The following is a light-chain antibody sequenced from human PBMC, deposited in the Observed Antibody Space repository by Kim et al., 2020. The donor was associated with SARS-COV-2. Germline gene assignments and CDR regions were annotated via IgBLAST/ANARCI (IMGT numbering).Light chain of an antibody. CDR1: QSVSSN. CDR2: GAS. V-gene: IGKV3-15*01. Sequence: EIVMTQSPATLSVSPGERATLSCRASQSVSSNLAWYRQKPGQAPRLLIYGASTRATGIPATFSGSGSGTDFTLTINGLQSEDFAVYYCQQYNDWSPITFGQGTRLEIK. CDR3: QQYNDWSPIT. J-gene: IGKJ5*01.